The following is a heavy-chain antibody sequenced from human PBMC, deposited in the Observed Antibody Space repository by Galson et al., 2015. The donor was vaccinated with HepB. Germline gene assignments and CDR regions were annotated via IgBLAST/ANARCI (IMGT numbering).Heavy chain of an antibody. D-gene: IGHD6-19*01. J-gene: IGHJ5*02. CDR2: INPSGGST. V-gene: IGHV1-46*01. CDR3: ARVWDSSGWNRGWFDP. Sequence: SVKVSCKASGYTFTSYYMHWVRQAPGQGLEWMGIINPSGGSTSYAQKFQGRVTMTRDTSTSTAYMELSRLRSDDTAVYYCARVWDSSGWNRGWFDPWGQGTLVTVSS. CDR1: GYTFTSYY.